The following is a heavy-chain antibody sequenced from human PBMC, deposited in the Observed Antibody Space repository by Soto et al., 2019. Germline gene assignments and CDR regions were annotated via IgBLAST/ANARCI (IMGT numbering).Heavy chain of an antibody. J-gene: IGHJ2*01. CDR2: IYYSGST. V-gene: IGHV4-30-4*01. CDR1: GGSISSGDDY. CDR3: ATRGNNWNLGWYFDL. D-gene: IGHD1-20*01. Sequence: QVQLQESGPGLVKPSQTLSLTCTVSGGSISSGDDYWSWIRQPPGKGLEWIGYIYYSGSTYYNPSLKSRVTRSVDTSKNQYTLNLSSVTAADTAVYYCATRGNNWNLGWYFDLWGRGTLVTVSS.